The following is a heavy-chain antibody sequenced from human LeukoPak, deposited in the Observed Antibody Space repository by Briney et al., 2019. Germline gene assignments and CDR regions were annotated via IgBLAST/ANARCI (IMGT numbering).Heavy chain of an antibody. J-gene: IGHJ4*02. CDR1: GYSFTSYG. V-gene: IGHV1-18*01. CDR2: ISAYNGNT. D-gene: IGHD3-9*01. CDR3: ARIDGFRTLGY. Sequence: ASVKVSCKASGYSFTSYGISWVRQAPGQGLEWMGWISAYNGNTNYAQKLQGRVTMTTDTSTSTAYMELRSLRSDAPAVYYCARIDGFRTLGYWGQGTLVTVSS.